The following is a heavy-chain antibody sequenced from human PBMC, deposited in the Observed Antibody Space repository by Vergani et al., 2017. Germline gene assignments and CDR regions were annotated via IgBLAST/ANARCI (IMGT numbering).Heavy chain of an antibody. CDR1: RFKLGDYG. Sequence: QVQLVESGGGVVQPGRSLRLSCTPSRFKLGDYGMHWVRQAPGRGLEGVSMTWYEGNNNYYAASVKGRFTISKDISKNTLYLQLNSLRGDDTAVYYCARETIDTPSSLDYGGQGTLVTFSS. CDR2: TWYEGNNN. V-gene: IGHV3-33*01. CDR3: ARETIDTPSSLDY. D-gene: IGHD4/OR15-4a*01. J-gene: IGHJ4*02.